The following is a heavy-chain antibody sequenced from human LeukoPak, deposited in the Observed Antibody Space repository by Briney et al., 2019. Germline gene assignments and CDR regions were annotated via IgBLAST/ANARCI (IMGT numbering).Heavy chain of an antibody. Sequence: GASVKVSCKASGGTFSSYAISWVRQAPGQGLEWMGGIIPIFGTANYAQKFQGRVTITADKSTSTAYMELSSLRSEDTAVYYCARVSSGGALFDYWGQGTLVTVSS. CDR2: IIPIFGTA. V-gene: IGHV1-69*06. J-gene: IGHJ4*02. CDR1: GGTFSSYA. D-gene: IGHD1-26*01. CDR3: ARVSSGGALFDY.